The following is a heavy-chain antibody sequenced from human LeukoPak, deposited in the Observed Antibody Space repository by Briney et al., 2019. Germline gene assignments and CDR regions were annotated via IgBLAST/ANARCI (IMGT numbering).Heavy chain of an antibody. CDR2: IYPKSGAT. D-gene: IGHD3-9*01. V-gene: IGHV1-2*02. CDR3: ARDDDWGPDY. CDR1: GYTFTGHH. Sequence: ASVKVSCKASGYTFTGHHMHWIRQAPGHGLEWMGWIYPKSGATHYAQKFQGRVTMTIGTPISTAYMDLSSLMYDDTAVYYCARDDDWGPDYWGQGTLVTVSS. J-gene: IGHJ4*02.